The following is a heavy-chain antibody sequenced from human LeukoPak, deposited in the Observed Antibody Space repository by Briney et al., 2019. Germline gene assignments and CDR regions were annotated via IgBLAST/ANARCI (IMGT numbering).Heavy chain of an antibody. V-gene: IGHV4-39*07. CDR3: ARDGSGWYREDYCGMDV. J-gene: IGHJ6*02. Sequence: SETLSLTCTVSGGSISSSSYYWGWIRQPPGKGLEWIGSIYYSGSTYYNPSLKSRVTMSVDTSKNQFSLKLSSVTAADTAVYYCARDGSGWYREDYCGMDVWGQGTTVTVSS. CDR1: GGSISSSSYY. D-gene: IGHD6-19*01. CDR2: IYYSGST.